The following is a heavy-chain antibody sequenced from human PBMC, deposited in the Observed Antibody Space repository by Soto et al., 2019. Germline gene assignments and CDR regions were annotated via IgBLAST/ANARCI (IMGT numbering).Heavy chain of an antibody. Sequence: QVQLQQWGAGLLKPSETLSLTCAVYGGSFSGYQWSWIRQTPGKGLEWIGEINDSGNINYNPSLKSRVTILLATPKTQISLKLSSVTAADSAVYCCARGLILWFGELSRRGGYYYYMDVWGKGTTVTVSS. CDR3: ARGLILWFGELSRRGGYYYYMDV. V-gene: IGHV4-34*01. D-gene: IGHD3-10*01. CDR1: GGSFSGYQ. J-gene: IGHJ6*03. CDR2: INDSGNI.